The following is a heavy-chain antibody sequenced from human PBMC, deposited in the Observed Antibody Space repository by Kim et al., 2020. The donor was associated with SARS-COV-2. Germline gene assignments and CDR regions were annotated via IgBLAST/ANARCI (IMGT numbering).Heavy chain of an antibody. V-gene: IGHV3-30*01. J-gene: IGHJ4*02. D-gene: IGHD3-10*01. CDR3: ARDGSYYGLGTYSDY. Sequence: VEPVRGRVTISRGTSKNTLYQQMDSLRPEDTALYYCARDGSYYGLGTYSDYWGQGTLVTVSS.